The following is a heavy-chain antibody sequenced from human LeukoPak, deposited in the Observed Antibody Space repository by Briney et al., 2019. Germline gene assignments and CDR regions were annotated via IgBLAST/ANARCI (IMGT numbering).Heavy chain of an antibody. J-gene: IGHJ4*02. CDR3: ARGPTYYYDNSGPTPTTL. V-gene: IGHV3-20*04. CDR2: INWNGGST. CDR1: GFTFSSYG. Sequence: PGGSLRLSCAASGFTFSSYGMSWVRQAPGKGLDWVSGINWNGGSTGYADSVKGRFTISRDNAKNSLYLQMNSLRAEDTALYYCARGPTYYYDNSGPTPTTLWGQGTLVTVSS. D-gene: IGHD3-22*01.